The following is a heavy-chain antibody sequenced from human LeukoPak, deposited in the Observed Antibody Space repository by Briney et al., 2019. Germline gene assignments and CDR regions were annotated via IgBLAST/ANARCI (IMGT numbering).Heavy chain of an antibody. J-gene: IGHJ4*02. CDR3: TRYNNDHFDY. Sequence: GGSLRLSCAGSGFTFGGYGMHWFRQTPGKGLEWVAVIAYDGSRAFYADSVKGRFTISRDNSKNTMSVQMDDLRAEDTAVYYCTRYNNDHFDYWGQGTLITVSS. V-gene: IGHV3-33*01. CDR1: GFTFGGYG. CDR2: IAYDGSRA. D-gene: IGHD1-14*01.